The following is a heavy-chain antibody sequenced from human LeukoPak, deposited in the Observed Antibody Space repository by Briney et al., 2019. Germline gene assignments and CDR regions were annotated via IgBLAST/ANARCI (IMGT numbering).Heavy chain of an antibody. CDR3: AKDRYIIVTSDLDS. CDR1: GYTFTSYG. D-gene: IGHD2-21*01. Sequence: ASVKVSCKASGYTFTSYGISWVRQAPGQGLEWMGWISAYNGNTNYAQKLQGRVTMTTDTSTSTAYMELRSLRSDDTAAYYCAKDRYIIVTSDLDSWGQGTLVTVSS. V-gene: IGHV1-18*01. CDR2: ISAYNGNT. J-gene: IGHJ4*02.